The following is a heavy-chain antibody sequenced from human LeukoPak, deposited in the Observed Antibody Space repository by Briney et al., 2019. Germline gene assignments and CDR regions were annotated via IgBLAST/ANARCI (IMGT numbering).Heavy chain of an antibody. J-gene: IGHJ4*02. CDR2: ISYDGSNK. D-gene: IGHD3-10*01. Sequence: GGSLRLSCAASGFTFSNFAMTWVRQAPGKGLEWVAVISYDGSNKFYADSVKGRFTLSRDNSKNTLYLQMNSLRIEDTAVYYCGRGSVGFGELNYWGQGTLVTVSS. V-gene: IGHV3-30-3*01. CDR1: GFTFSNFA. CDR3: GRGSVGFGELNY.